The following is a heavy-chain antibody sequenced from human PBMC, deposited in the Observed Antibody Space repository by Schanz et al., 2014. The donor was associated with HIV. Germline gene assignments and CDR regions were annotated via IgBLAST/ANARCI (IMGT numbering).Heavy chain of an antibody. V-gene: IGHV1-69*01. CDR1: GGTFSIYA. Sequence: QVPLVQSGAEVKKPGSSVKVSCKASGGTFSIYAISWVRQAPGQGLEWMGGIIPIFGTANYAQKFQGRVTIIADESASTAYMELSSLRSADTAVYFCARAAFSSEYYYGMDVWGQGTTVTVSS. J-gene: IGHJ6*02. D-gene: IGHD3-3*02. CDR3: ARAAFSSEYYYGMDV. CDR2: IIPIFGTA.